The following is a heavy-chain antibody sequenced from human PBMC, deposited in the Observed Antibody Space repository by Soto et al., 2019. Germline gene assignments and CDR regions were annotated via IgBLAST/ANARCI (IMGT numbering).Heavy chain of an antibody. J-gene: IGHJ3*02. D-gene: IGHD3-10*01. CDR2: ISTSGSAM. CDR1: GFTVSDYY. Sequence: QVQLVESGGGLVKPGGSLRLSCATSGFTVSDYYMSWIRQAPGRGLEWVSYISTSGSAMLYADSVKGRFTISRDTAKNSLYLQMNSLGAEDTAVYYCARGYRTMIRGPAAFGIWGRGTLVTVSS. V-gene: IGHV3-11*01. CDR3: ARGYRTMIRGPAAFGI.